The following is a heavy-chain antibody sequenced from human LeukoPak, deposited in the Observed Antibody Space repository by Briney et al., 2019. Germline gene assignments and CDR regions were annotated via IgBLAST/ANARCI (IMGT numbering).Heavy chain of an antibody. CDR3: ARHGGGYCRTTSCYLFDP. J-gene: IGHJ5*02. V-gene: IGHV5-51*01. CDR1: GYSFTTYW. D-gene: IGHD2-2*01. CDR2: IYPGDSDT. Sequence: GESLKISCKASGYSFTTYWIGWVRQMPGKGLGGVGIIYPGDSDTKYSPSFQGQVNISADKSISTAYLQWSSLKASDTAMYYCARHGGGYCRTTSCYLFDPWGQGTLVTVSS.